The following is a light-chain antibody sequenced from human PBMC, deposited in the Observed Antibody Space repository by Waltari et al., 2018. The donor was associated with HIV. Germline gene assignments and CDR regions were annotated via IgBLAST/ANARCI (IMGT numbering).Light chain of an antibody. V-gene: IGLV2-14*01. CDR2: EVS. J-gene: IGLJ1*01. CDR1: PGDVGTYHN. Sequence: QSALTPPAAASGSPGQSITLSCTGAPGDVGTYHNVSCYQQLPGKAPNLIIYEVSNRPSGLSNRFSGSKSGNTASLTISGLQAEDEGYYYCSSYTSRDTFVFGTGTEVTVL. CDR3: SSYTSRDTFV.